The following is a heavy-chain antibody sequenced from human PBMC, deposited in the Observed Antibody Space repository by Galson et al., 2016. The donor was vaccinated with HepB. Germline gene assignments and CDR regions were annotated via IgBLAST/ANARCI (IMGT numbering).Heavy chain of an antibody. Sequence: SLRLSCAASGFTFSSYWMSWVRQAPGKGLEWVALISNDGNIKSYISPAKGRFSISRDNSRNTVHLQMNSLRAEDTGVYYCARDRGAAWVQVFLDFWGHGTVVTVSS. CDR2: ISNDGNIK. J-gene: IGHJ4*01. V-gene: IGHV3-30*03. D-gene: IGHD3-3*01. CDR1: GFTFSSYW. CDR3: ARDRGAAWVQVFLDF.